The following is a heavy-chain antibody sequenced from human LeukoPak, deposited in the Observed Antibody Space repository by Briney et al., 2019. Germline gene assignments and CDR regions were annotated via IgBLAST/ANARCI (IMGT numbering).Heavy chain of an antibody. CDR2: IDPNSGGT. J-gene: IGHJ4*02. V-gene: IGHV1-2*02. Sequence: ASVKVSCKASGYTFTGYYMHWVRQAPGQGLEWMGWIDPNSGGTNYAQKFQGRVTMTRDTSISTAYMELSRLRSDDTAVYYCAREPPRYGGNSGGDYWGQGTLVTVSS. CDR3: AREPPRYGGNSGGDY. CDR1: GYTFTGYY. D-gene: IGHD4-23*01.